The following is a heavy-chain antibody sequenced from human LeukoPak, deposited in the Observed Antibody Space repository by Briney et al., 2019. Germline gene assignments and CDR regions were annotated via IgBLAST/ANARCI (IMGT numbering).Heavy chain of an antibody. CDR1: GFTFDDYA. CDR3: AGDSDYGGYSRFDY. Sequence: GGSLRLSCAASGFTFDDYAMHWVRQAPGKGLEWVSGISWNSGSIGYADSVKGRFTISRDNVKNTLYLQMNSLRGEDTAVYYCAGDSDYGGYSRFDYWGQGTLVTVSS. CDR2: ISWNSGSI. D-gene: IGHD4-23*01. J-gene: IGHJ4*02. V-gene: IGHV3-9*01.